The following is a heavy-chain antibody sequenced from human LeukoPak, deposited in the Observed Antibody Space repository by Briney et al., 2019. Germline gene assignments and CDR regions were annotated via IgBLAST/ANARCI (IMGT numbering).Heavy chain of an antibody. J-gene: IGHJ3*01. V-gene: IGHV4-34*01. D-gene: IGHD6-19*01. CDR1: GGSFSGYY. CDR2: INHSGST. Sequence: ASETLSLTCAVYGGSFSGYYWSWIRQPPGKGLEWIGEINHSGSTNYNPSLKSRVTISVDTSKNQFSLSLSAVTAADTAMYYCAREDAVSSDDAFDLWGQGTMVTVS. CDR3: AREDAVSSDDAFDL.